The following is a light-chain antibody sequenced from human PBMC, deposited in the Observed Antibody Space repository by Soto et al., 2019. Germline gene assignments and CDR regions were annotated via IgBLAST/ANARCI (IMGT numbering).Light chain of an antibody. CDR1: QSVSSF. CDR3: QQRDNWPPLT. V-gene: IGKV3-11*01. CDR2: DTS. Sequence: EIVLTQSPATLSLSPGERATLSCRASQSVSSFLVWYQQNPGQAPRLLIYDTSNRATGIPARFSGSGSGTDFTLIINSLEPEDFAVYYCQQRDNWPPLTFGQGTRLEIK. J-gene: IGKJ5*01.